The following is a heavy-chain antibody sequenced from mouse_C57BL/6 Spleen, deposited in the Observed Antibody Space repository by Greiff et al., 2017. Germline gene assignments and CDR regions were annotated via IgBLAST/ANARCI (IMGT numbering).Heavy chain of an antibody. J-gene: IGHJ2*01. D-gene: IGHD1-1*01. CDR2: ISHGSSTI. Sequence: EVKLQESGGGLVKPGGSLKLSCAASGFTFSDYGMHWVRQAPEKGLEWVAYISHGSSTIYYADTVKGRYTISRDNAKNTLFLQMTSLRSEDTAMYYCARKDYYGSSYGFDYWGQGTTLTVSS. V-gene: IGHV5-17*01. CDR1: GFTFSDYG. CDR3: ARKDYYGSSYGFDY.